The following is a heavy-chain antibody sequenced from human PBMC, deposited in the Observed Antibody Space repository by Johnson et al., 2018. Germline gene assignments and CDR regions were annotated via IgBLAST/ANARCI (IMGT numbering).Heavy chain of an antibody. CDR3: ARGEVKDAFYI. D-gene: IGHD2-21*01. CDR2: ISYDGNNK. J-gene: IGHJ3*02. CDR1: GFTFSSYS. Sequence: VQLVETGGGLVKPGGSXRLSCAASGFTFSSYSMNWVRQAPGTGLEWVALISYDGNNKYYADSVQGRFTISRDNSKNMLFRQMSSVKIEDRAVYYCARGEVKDAFYIWGQGTMVTVSS. V-gene: IGHV3-30*03.